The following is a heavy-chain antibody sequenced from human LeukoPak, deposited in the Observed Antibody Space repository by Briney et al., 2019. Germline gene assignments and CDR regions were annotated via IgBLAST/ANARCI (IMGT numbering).Heavy chain of an antibody. V-gene: IGHV3-9*01. J-gene: IGHJ6*03. CDR2: ISWNSGSI. CDR1: GFTFDDYA. CDR3: AKAPNYYYYYMDV. Sequence: GGSLRLSCAASGFTFDDYAMHWVRQAPGKGLEWVSGISWNSGSIGYEDSVKGRFTISRDNAKNSLYLQMNSLRAEDTALYYCAKAPNYYYYYMDVWGKGTTVTVSS.